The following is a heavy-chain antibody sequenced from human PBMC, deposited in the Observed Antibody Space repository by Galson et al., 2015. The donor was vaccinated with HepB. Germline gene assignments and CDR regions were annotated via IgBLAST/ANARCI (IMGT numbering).Heavy chain of an antibody. V-gene: IGHV3-23*01. D-gene: IGHD3-22*01. J-gene: IGHJ4*02. CDR3: AKNPYYASNGYYSFDY. CDR1: GFRFNNYA. Sequence: SLRLSCAASGFRFNNYAMSWVRRAPGKGLEWVSGMSGSGGSTYYVDSVKGRFTIPRDNSKNTLWLQMNSLRVEDTAVYYCAKNPYYASNGYYSFDYWGRGTLVTVSS. CDR2: MSGSGGST.